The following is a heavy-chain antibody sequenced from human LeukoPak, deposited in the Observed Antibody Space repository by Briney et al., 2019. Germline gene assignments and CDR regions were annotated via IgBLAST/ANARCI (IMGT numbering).Heavy chain of an antibody. CDR2: INHSGST. V-gene: IGHV4-34*01. CDR3: ARGWAARHRYYYYYMDV. D-gene: IGHD6-6*01. Sequence: SETLSLTCAVYGGSFSGYYWSWIRQPSGKGLEWIGEINHSGSTNYNPSLKSRVTISVDTSKNQFSLKLSSVTAADTAVYYCARGWAARHRYYYYYMDVWGKGTTVTVSS. CDR1: GGSFSGYY. J-gene: IGHJ6*03.